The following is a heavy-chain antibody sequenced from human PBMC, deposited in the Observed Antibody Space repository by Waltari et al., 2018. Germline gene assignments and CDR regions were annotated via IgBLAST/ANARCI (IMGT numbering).Heavy chain of an antibody. J-gene: IGHJ3*01. V-gene: IGHV4-4*07. D-gene: IGHD1-1*01. CDR3: TRERRQLELVASFDV. CDR2: IYSSGST. Sequence: QVQLQESGPGLVKSPETLSLTCTLTGGSIRRSCWSWSRQPAGKGLEWIGRIYSSGSTNYSPSLDSRVSMSIDTSTNQFSLKLKSVTAADTAIYYCTRERRQLELVASFDVWGHGTKVSVSS. CDR1: GGSIRRSC.